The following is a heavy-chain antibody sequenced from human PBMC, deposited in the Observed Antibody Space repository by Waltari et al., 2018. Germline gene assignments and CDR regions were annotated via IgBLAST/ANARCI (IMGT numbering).Heavy chain of an antibody. D-gene: IGHD3-3*01. J-gene: IGHJ4*02. CDR2: ISGRGGRT. CDR1: GFTFSSYA. CDR3: AKDRITIFGVVPLGY. V-gene: IGHV3-23*01. Sequence: EVQLLESGGGLVQPGGSLRLSCAASGFTFSSYAMSWVRPAPGKGLEWVSAISGRGGRTYYAESVKGRFTISRDNSKNTLYMQMNSLRAEDTAVYYCAKDRITIFGVVPLGYWGQGTLVTVSS.